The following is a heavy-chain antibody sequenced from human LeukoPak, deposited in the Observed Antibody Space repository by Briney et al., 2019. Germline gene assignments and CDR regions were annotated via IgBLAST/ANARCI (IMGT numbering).Heavy chain of an antibody. CDR1: GGSISSGEYY. CDR3: ARDKVGATNWLDP. CDR2: IYYSVST. Sequence: SRTLSLTCAVSGGSISSGEYYWSWIRQPPGKGLEWIGYIYYSVSTYYNPSLKSRLTISVDTSNSQFSLRLTSVTAADTAVYYCARDKVGATNWLDPWGQGTLVTVSS. J-gene: IGHJ5*02. D-gene: IGHD1-26*01. V-gene: IGHV4-30-4*01.